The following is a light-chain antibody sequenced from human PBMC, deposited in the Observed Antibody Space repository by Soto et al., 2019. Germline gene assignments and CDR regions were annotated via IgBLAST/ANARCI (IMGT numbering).Light chain of an antibody. CDR2: YVS. CDR1: SSDIGAYNF. J-gene: IGLJ1*01. CDR3: TSYTTSGSYV. V-gene: IGLV2-14*01. Sequence: QSALTQPASVSGSPGQSITISCTGTSSDIGAYNFVSWYQQHPGKAPKLMIYYVSNRPSGVSDRFSGFKSGDTASLTISGLQAEDEADYYCTSYTTSGSYVFGTGTKLTVL.